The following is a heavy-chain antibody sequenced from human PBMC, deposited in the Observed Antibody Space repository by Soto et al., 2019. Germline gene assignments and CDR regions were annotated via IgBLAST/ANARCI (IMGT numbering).Heavy chain of an antibody. CDR1: GFNVSAYT. V-gene: IGHV3-30-3*01. Sequence: QVKLVESGGGVVQPGRSLRLSCAASGFNVSAYTMHWVRQAPGKGLEWVAVISSDGNHKYYTDSVKGRFTISRDTSTNTLYLQMNSLRAEDTAVYYCARWEHPLFDYWGQGTLVTVSS. D-gene: IGHD1-26*01. CDR2: ISSDGNHK. CDR3: ARWEHPLFDY. J-gene: IGHJ4*02.